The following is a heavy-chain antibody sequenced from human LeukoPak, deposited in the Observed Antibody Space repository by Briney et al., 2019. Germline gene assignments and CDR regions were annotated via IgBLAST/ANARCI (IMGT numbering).Heavy chain of an antibody. CDR1: GGTFSSYA. Sequence: SVKDSCKASGGTFSSYAISWVRQAPGQGLEWMGGIIPIFGTANYAQKFQGRVTITADESTSTAYMELSSLRSEDTAVYYCASYYDSSGDYFDYWGQGTLVTVSS. J-gene: IGHJ4*02. V-gene: IGHV1-69*13. D-gene: IGHD3-22*01. CDR3: ASYYDSSGDYFDY. CDR2: IIPIFGTA.